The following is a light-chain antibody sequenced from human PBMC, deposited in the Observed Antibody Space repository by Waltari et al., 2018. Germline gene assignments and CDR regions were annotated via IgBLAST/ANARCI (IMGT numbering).Light chain of an antibody. Sequence: IVLTQSSATLSLSPGERATLSCRASQSVSSYLSWYQQTPGQAPRLLIYDASNRATGIPARFSGSGSGTDFTLTISSLEPEDFAVYYCQQRGNWPLTFGGGTKVEIK. V-gene: IGKV3-11*01. CDR1: QSVSSY. J-gene: IGKJ4*01. CDR3: QQRGNWPLT. CDR2: DAS.